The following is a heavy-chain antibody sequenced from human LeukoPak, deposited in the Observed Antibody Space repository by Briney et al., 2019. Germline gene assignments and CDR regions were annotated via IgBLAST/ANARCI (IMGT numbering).Heavy chain of an antibody. CDR2: IYTSGST. CDR1: GGSISSYY. CDR3: ARDQWGYYDSSGYYYFDY. Sequence: PSETLSLTCTVSGGSISSYYWGWIRQPAGKGLEWIGRIYTSGSTNYNPSLKSRVTMSVDTSKNQFSLKLSSVTAADTAVYYCARDQWGYYDSSGYYYFDYWGQGTLVTVSS. V-gene: IGHV4-4*07. J-gene: IGHJ4*02. D-gene: IGHD3-22*01.